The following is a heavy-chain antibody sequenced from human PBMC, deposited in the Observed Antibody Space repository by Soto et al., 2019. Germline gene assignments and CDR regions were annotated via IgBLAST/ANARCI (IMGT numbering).Heavy chain of an antibody. CDR3: ARLGGIPAYSSAWYKFDF. V-gene: IGHV4-39*01. Sequence: SETLSLTCNVSGGSISSSSSYWGWIRQPPGRGLEWIAFIYYTGSTYYNPSLKSRVTISIDTSTSQFSLKLRSVTAADTAVFYCARLGGIPAYSSAWYKFDFWGPGTPVTVSS. J-gene: IGHJ4*02. D-gene: IGHD6-19*01. CDR1: GGSISSSSSY. CDR2: IYYTGST.